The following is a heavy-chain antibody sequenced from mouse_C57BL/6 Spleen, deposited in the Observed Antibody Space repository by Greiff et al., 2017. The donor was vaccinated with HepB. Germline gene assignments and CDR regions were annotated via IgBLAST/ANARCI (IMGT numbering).Heavy chain of an antibody. CDR3: ARAGLGRGWYFDV. CDR2: ISDGGSYT. CDR1: GFTFSSYA. D-gene: IGHD4-1*01. V-gene: IGHV5-4*01. Sequence: DVQLVESGGGLVKPGGSLKLSCAASGFTFSSYAMSWVRQTPEKRLEWVATISDGGSYTNYPDNVKGRFTITRDNATNNLYLQMSHLRSEDTAMYYCARAGLGRGWYFDVWGTGTTVTVSS. J-gene: IGHJ1*03.